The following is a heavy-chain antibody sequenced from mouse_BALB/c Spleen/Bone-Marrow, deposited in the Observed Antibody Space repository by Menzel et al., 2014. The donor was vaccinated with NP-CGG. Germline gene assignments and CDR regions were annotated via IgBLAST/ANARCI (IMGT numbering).Heavy chain of an antibody. CDR1: GYTFTSYW. CDR3: TRLRVYYFDY. V-gene: IGHV1-69*02. Sequence: VQLQQSGAELVRPGASVKLSCKASGYTFTSYWINWVKQRPGQGLEWIGNIYPSDSYTNYNQKFKDKATLTVDKSSSTAYMQLSSPTSEDSAVYYCTRLRVYYFDYWGQGTTVTVSS. J-gene: IGHJ2*01. CDR2: IYPSDSYT.